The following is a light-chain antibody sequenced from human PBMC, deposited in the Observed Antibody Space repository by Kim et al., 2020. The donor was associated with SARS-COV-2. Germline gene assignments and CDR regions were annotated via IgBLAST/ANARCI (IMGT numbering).Light chain of an antibody. CDR2: EVT. J-gene: IGLJ2*01. CDR3: CSYTGSRTVI. CDR1: SSDVGSYNL. Sequence: GQSITISCTGTSSDVGSYNLVSWYQQYPGKAPKLMIYEVTKRPSGVSNRFSGSKSGSTASLTISGLQAVDEADYYCCSYTGSRTVIFGGGTKVTVL. V-gene: IGLV2-23*02.